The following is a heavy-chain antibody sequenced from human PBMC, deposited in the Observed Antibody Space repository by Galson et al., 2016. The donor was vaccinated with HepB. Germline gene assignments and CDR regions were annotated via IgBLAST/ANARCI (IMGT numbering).Heavy chain of an antibody. D-gene: IGHD3-3*01. CDR3: ARALRDDFWRGYYSGNLYYYGMDV. V-gene: IGHV3-74*01. J-gene: IGHJ6*02. CDR1: AFTFSNYW. Sequence: SLRLSCAASAFTFSNYWMYWARQAPGKGLVWVSRINSDGSSASYAESVKGRFTISRDNAKNTLYLQANSLRAEDTAVYYCARALRDDFWRGYYSGNLYYYGMDVWGQGTTVTVSS. CDR2: INSDGSSA.